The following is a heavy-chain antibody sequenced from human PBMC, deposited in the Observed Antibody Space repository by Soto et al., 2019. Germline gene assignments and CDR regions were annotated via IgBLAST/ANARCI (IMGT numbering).Heavy chain of an antibody. CDR2: IYYSGST. CDR3: ARLGDGVATIADFDY. J-gene: IGHJ4*02. CDR1: GGSISSGGYY. D-gene: IGHD5-12*01. Sequence: SETLSLTCTVSGGSISSGGYYWSWIRQHPGKGLEWIGYIYYSGSTYYNPSLKSRVTISVDTSKNQFSLKLSSVTAADTAVYYCARLGDGVATIADFDYWGQGTLVTVSS. V-gene: IGHV4-31*02.